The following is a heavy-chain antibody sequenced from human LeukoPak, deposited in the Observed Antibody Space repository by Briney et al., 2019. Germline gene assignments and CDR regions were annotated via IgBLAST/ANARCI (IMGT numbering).Heavy chain of an antibody. Sequence: SETLSLTCTVSGGSISSGDYYWSWIRQPPGKGLEWIGYIYYSGSTYYNPSLKSRVTISVDTSKNQLSLNLSSVTAADTAVYSCASPPLTFGGLIALDYWAREPWSPSPQ. V-gene: IGHV4-30-4*01. J-gene: IGHJ4*02. D-gene: IGHD3-16*02. CDR3: ASPPLTFGGLIALDY. CDR1: GGSISSGDYY. CDR2: IYYSGST.